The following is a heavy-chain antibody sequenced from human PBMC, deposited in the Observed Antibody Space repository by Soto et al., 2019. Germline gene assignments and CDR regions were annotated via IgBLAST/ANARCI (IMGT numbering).Heavy chain of an antibody. V-gene: IGHV3-30*18. CDR3: AKDRGWLAERYYYGMDV. D-gene: IGHD6-19*01. CDR2: ISYDGSNK. J-gene: IGHJ6*02. Sequence: GSLRLSCAASGFTFSSYGMHWVRQAPGKGLEWVAVISYDGSNKYYADSVKGRFTISRDNSKNTLYLQMNSLRAEDTAVYYCAKDRGWLAERYYYGMDVWGQGTTVTAP. CDR1: GFTFSSYG.